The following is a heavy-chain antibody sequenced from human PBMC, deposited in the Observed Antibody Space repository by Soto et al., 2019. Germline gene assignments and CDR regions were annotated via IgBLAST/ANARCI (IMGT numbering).Heavy chain of an antibody. CDR3: ARSPDCRGGSCHPTEYYYYYMDV. CDR1: GYTFTSYD. J-gene: IGHJ6*03. Sequence: ASVKVSCKASGYTFTSYDINWVRQATGQGLEWMGWMNPNSGNTGYAQKFQGRVTMTRKTSISTASIELSSLRSEDTAVYYCARSPDCRGGSCHPTEYYYYYMDVWGKGTTVTVSS. V-gene: IGHV1-8*01. D-gene: IGHD2-15*01. CDR2: MNPNSGNT.